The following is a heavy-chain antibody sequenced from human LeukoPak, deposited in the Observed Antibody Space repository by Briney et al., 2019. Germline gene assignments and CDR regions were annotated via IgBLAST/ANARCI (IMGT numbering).Heavy chain of an antibody. J-gene: IGHJ5*02. V-gene: IGHV5-51*01. Sequence: GESLKISCKGSGYSFTSYWIGWVRPMPGKGLEWMGIIYPGDSDTRYSPSFQGQVTISADKSISTAYLQWSSLKASDTAMYYCARAGIAAAEWFDPWGQGTLVTVSS. D-gene: IGHD6-13*01. CDR2: IYPGDSDT. CDR1: GYSFTSYW. CDR3: ARAGIAAAEWFDP.